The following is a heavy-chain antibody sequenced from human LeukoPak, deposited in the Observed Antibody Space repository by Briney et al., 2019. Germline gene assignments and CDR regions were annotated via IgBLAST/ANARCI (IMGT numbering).Heavy chain of an antibody. Sequence: GGSLRLSCAASGFTFDDYAMHWVRQAPGKGLEWVSGISGSGGSTYYADSVKGRFTISRDNSKNTLYLQMNSLRAEDTAVYYCATPKTIAVAGTYFDYWGQGTLVTVSS. V-gene: IGHV3-23*01. J-gene: IGHJ4*02. D-gene: IGHD6-19*01. CDR2: ISGSGGST. CDR3: ATPKTIAVAGTYFDY. CDR1: GFTFDDYA.